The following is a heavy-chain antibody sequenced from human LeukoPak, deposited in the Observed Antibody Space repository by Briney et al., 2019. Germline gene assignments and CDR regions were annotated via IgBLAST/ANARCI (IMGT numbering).Heavy chain of an antibody. CDR1: GFPPNAAF. D-gene: IGHD3-22*01. CDR2: IRSKAHTFAT. J-gene: IGHJ4*02. Sequence: GSLGPSWCGPGFPPNAAFFQRGRPAFGKGPGWVGRIRSKAHTFATAYAASVKGRFTISRDDSKNTAYLQMNSLKIEDTAVYYCGRLHYYDSSRPGDYWGQGTLVTVSS. V-gene: IGHV3-73*01. CDR3: GRLHYYDSSRPGDY.